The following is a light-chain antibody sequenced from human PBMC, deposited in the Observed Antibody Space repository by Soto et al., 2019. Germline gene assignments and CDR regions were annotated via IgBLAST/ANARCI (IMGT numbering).Light chain of an antibody. V-gene: IGLV2-8*01. CDR3: SSYAGSNNFV. Sequence: QSVLTQPPSASGSPGQSVTISCTGTSSDIGAYIYVSWYQQHPGKAPKLMISEVSRRPSGVPERFSGSKSGNTASLTVSRLQADDVAHYYCSSYAGSNNFVFGTGTKLTVL. CDR2: EVS. CDR1: SSDIGAYIY. J-gene: IGLJ1*01.